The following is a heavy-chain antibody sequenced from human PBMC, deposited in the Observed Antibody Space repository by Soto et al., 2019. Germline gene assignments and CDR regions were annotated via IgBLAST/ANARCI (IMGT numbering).Heavy chain of an antibody. Sequence: EVQLLESGGGLVKPGGSLRLSCAASGFTFSKYAMSWVRLAPGKGLEWVSSISANGGITDYADSVKGRFTISRDNFQNILSLQMDSLRGDDTALYFCAKDTYTDSVRKFWFFDYWGRGTLVTVSS. D-gene: IGHD2-15*01. CDR3: AKDTYTDSVRKFWFFDY. J-gene: IGHJ2*01. CDR1: GFTFSKYA. V-gene: IGHV3-23*01. CDR2: ISANGGIT.